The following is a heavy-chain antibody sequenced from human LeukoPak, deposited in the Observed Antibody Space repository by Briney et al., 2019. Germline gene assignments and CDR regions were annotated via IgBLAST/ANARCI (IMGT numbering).Heavy chain of an antibody. CDR1: GFTFSSYD. V-gene: IGHV3-13*01. CDR2: IGTAGDT. J-gene: IGHJ4*02. Sequence: GGSLRLPCAASGFTFSSYDMHWVRHTTGKGLEWVSGIGTAGDTYYPGSVKGRFTISRDNAKNTLYLQMNSLRAEDTAVYFCAKRGVVIRVILVGFHKEAYYFDSWGQGALVTVSS. D-gene: IGHD3-10*01. CDR3: AKRGVVIRVILVGFHKEAYYFDS.